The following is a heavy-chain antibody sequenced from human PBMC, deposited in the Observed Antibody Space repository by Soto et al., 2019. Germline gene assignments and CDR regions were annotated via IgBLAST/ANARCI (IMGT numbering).Heavy chain of an antibody. CDR3: ARLKTYDILHKSDY. Sequence: SETLSLTCTVSGGSISSGGYYWSWIRQHPGKGLEWIGYIYYSGSTYYNPSLKSRVTISVDTSKNQFSLNLSSVTAADTAVYYCARLKTYDILHKSDYWGQGSLVTVSS. D-gene: IGHD3-9*01. CDR2: IYYSGST. J-gene: IGHJ4*02. V-gene: IGHV4-31*03. CDR1: GGSISSGGYY.